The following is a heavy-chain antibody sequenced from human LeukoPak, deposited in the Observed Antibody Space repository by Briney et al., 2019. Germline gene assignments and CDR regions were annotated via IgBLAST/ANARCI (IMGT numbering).Heavy chain of an antibody. CDR3: ATDQATPDAFVI. J-gene: IGHJ3*02. V-gene: IGHV1-24*01. CDR2: FDPEDGET. Sequence: ASVKVSCKVSGYTLTELSIHWVRQAPGKGLEWRGGFDPEDGETIYAQKFQGRVTMTEDTSTDTAYMGVSSLRSEDTALYYCATDQATPDAFVIWGQGAMVTVSS. CDR1: GYTLTELS. D-gene: IGHD5-24*01.